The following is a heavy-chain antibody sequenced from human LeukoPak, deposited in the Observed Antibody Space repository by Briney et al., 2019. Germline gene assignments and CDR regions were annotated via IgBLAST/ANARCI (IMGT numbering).Heavy chain of an antibody. CDR1: GFTFSSYS. Sequence: PGGSLRLSCAVSGFTFSSYSMNWVRQAPGKGLEGVSSISSSSSYIYYADSVKGRFTISRDNAENSLFLQMNSLRAEDTAVYYCAREVGVVGAMCDYWGQGTLVTVSS. V-gene: IGHV3-21*01. CDR2: ISSSSSYI. J-gene: IGHJ4*02. D-gene: IGHD1-26*01. CDR3: AREVGVVGAMCDY.